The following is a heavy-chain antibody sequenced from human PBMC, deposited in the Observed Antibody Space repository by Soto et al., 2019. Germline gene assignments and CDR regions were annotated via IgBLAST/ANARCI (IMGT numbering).Heavy chain of an antibody. CDR3: TWNLDFYYKMGV. J-gene: IGHJ6*02. V-gene: IGHV3-15*01. CDR1: GLTFSDAW. Sequence: EVLLEESGGGLVQPGESLRLSCAASGLTFSDAWMSWVRQAPGKGLEWVGRIKSEGSGGTRDYAAPVKGRFTISRDDSKQAVFLQMNSLKTEDTAVYYCTWNLDFYYKMGVWGQGTTVTVSS. D-gene: IGHD1-7*01. CDR2: IKSEGSGGTR.